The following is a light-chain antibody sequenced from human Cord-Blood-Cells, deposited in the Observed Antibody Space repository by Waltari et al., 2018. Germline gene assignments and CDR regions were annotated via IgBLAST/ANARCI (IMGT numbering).Light chain of an antibody. CDR3: QQLNSYPRS. CDR2: AAS. Sequence: DIQLTQSPSFLSASVGDRVTITCCASQGIHSYLDWYQQKPGKAPKLLIYAASTLQSGVAWRFSGSGSGTDFTLTISSLQPEDVATYCCQQLNSYPRSFGQGTKVEIK. J-gene: IGKJ1*01. CDR1: QGIHSY. V-gene: IGKV1-9*01.